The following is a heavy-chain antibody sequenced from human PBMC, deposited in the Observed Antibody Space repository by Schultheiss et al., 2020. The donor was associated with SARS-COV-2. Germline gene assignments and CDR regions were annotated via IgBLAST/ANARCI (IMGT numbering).Heavy chain of an antibody. CDR3: ARGFALRSWYFDL. Sequence: GSLRLSCTVSGGSISSSNYCWGWIRQPPGKGLEWIGTIYYSGSTYYNPSLKSRVTISVDTSKNQFSLKLSSVTAADTAVYYCARGFALRSWYFDLWGRGTLVTVSS. CDR2: IYYSGST. V-gene: IGHV4-39*01. CDR1: GGSISSSNYC. J-gene: IGHJ2*01.